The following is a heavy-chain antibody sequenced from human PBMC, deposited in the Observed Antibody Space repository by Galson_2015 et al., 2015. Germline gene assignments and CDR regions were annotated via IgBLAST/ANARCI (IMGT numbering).Heavy chain of an antibody. CDR1: GFTFSSYW. Sequence: SLRLSCAASGFTFSSYWMSWVRQAPGKGLEWVANIKQDGSEKYYVDSVKGRFTISRDNAKNSLYLQMNNLRAEDTAVYYCARSTCDTIFGVVSPTYYFDYWGQGTLVTVSS. J-gene: IGHJ4*02. V-gene: IGHV3-7*01. D-gene: IGHD3-3*01. CDR2: IKQDGSEK. CDR3: ARSTCDTIFGVVSPTYYFDY.